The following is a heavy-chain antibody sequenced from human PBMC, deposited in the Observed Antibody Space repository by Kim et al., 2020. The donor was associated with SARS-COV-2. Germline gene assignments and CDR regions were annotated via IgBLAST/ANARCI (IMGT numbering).Heavy chain of an antibody. Sequence: GGSLRLSCAASGFTFSSYGMHWVRQAPGKGLEWVAVISYDGSNKYYADSVKGRFTISRDNSKNTLYLQMNSLRAEDTAVYYCAKDRGGYYGSGNFNYYYYYGMDVWGQGTTVTVSS. J-gene: IGHJ6*02. V-gene: IGHV3-30*18. CDR2: ISYDGSNK. D-gene: IGHD3-10*01. CDR1: GFTFSSYG. CDR3: AKDRGGYYGSGNFNYYYYYGMDV.